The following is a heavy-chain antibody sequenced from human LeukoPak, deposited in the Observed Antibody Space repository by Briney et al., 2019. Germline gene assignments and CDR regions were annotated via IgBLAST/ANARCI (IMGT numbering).Heavy chain of an antibody. CDR2: ISYDGSNK. J-gene: IGHJ3*02. Sequence: GGSLRLSCAASGFTFSSYAMHWVRQAPGKGLEWVAVISYDGSNKYYADSVKGRFTISRDNSKNTLYLQMNSLSAEDTAVYYCARGSSGWYFGAFDIWGQGTMVTVSS. CDR3: ARGSSGWYFGAFDI. D-gene: IGHD6-19*01. CDR1: GFTFSSYA. V-gene: IGHV3-30-3*01.